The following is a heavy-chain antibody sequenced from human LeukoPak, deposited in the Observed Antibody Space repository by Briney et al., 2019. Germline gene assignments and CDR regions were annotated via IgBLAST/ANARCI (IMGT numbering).Heavy chain of an antibody. CDR2: IYHSGST. J-gene: IGHJ4*02. D-gene: IGHD3-22*01. Sequence: SETLSLTCAVSGGSISSGGYSWSWIRQPPGKGLEWIGYIYHSGSTYYNPSLKSRVTISVDRSKNQFSLKLSSVTAADTAVYYCARDAPYDSSGYYPPYFDYWGQGTLVTVSS. CDR3: ARDAPYDSSGYYPPYFDY. CDR1: GGSISSGGYS. V-gene: IGHV4-30-2*01.